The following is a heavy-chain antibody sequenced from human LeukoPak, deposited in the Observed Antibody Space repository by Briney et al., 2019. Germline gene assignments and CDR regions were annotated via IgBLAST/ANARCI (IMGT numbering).Heavy chain of an antibody. CDR3: ASTGGSYYTLDY. V-gene: IGHV1-69*05. D-gene: IGHD1-26*01. CDR2: IIPIFGTA. Sequence: SVKVSCKASGGTFSSYAISWVRQAPGQGLEWMGGIIPIFGTANYAQKFQGRVTITTDESTSTAYMELSSLRSEDTAVYYCASTGGSYYTLDYWGQGTLVTVSS. J-gene: IGHJ4*02. CDR1: GGTFSSYA.